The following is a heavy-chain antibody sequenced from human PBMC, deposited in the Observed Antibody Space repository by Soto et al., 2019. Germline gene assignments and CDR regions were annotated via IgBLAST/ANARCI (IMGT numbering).Heavy chain of an antibody. Sequence: QVQLQESGPGLVKPSQTLSLTCTVSRGSISIGGYYWSWIRQHPGKGLEWIGYIYYTGRTYYNPSLEGRVTLSVDTSKNQFSLKLRSVTAADTAVYYCARDGGGIENFYGPWGQGTLVTVSS. J-gene: IGHJ5*02. CDR3: ARDGGGIENFYGP. D-gene: IGHD4-17*01. CDR1: RGSISIGGYY. CDR2: IYYTGRT. V-gene: IGHV4-31*03.